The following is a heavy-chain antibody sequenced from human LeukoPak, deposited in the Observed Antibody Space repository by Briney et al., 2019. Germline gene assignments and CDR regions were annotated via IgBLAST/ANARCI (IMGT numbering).Heavy chain of an antibody. D-gene: IGHD3-3*01. CDR3: AKDLTSDSFGDFWSGYYGYYYYYYGMDV. CDR1: GFTFSSYA. J-gene: IGHJ6*02. V-gene: IGHV3-23*01. Sequence: PGRSLRLSCAASGFTFSSYAMSWVRQAPGKGLEWVSAISGSGGSTYYADSVKGRFTISRDNSKNTLYLQMNSLRAEDTAVYYCAKDLTSDSFGDFWSGYYGYYYYYYGMDVWGQGTTVTVSS. CDR2: ISGSGGST.